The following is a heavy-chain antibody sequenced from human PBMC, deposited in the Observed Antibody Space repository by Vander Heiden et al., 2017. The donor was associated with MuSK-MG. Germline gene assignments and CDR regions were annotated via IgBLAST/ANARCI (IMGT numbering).Heavy chain of an antibody. CDR2: ISAYNGNT. J-gene: IGHJ3*02. D-gene: IGHD2-15*01. Sequence: QVQLVQSGAEVKKPGASVKVSCKASGYTFTSYGISGVRQAPGQGLEWMGWISAYNGNTNYAQKLQGRVTMTTDTSTSTAYMELRSLRSDDTAVYYCARDIVVVVAATGPETDAFDIWGQGTMVTVSS. CDR3: ARDIVVVVAATGPETDAFDI. V-gene: IGHV1-18*01. CDR1: GYTFTSYG.